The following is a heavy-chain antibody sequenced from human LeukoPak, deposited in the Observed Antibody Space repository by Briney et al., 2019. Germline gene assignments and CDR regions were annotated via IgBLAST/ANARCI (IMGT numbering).Heavy chain of an antibody. Sequence: PSETLSLTCTVSGGSITSSSYYWGWIRQPPGKGLEWIGSTYYSGSTYYNPFLKSRVTISVDTSKNQFSLKLSSVTAADTAVYYCARGTKLERQVGARDWGQGTLVTVSS. J-gene: IGHJ4*02. CDR2: TYYSGST. V-gene: IGHV4-39*01. CDR1: GGSITSSSYY. D-gene: IGHD1-1*01. CDR3: ARGTKLERQVGARD.